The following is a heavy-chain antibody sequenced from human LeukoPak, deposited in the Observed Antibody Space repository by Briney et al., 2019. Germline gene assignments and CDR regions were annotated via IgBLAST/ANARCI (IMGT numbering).Heavy chain of an antibody. J-gene: IGHJ3*02. CDR1: GYRFTAYS. V-gene: IGHV1-18*04. CDR2: ISAYNGNT. CDR3: ARDPYYYDSSGAFDI. D-gene: IGHD3-22*01. Sequence: GASVKVSCKASGYRFTAYSMHWVRQAPGLGLEWMGWISAYNGNTNYAQKLQGRVTMTTDTSTSTAYMELRSLRSDDTAVYYCARDPYYYDSSGAFDIWGQGTMVTVSS.